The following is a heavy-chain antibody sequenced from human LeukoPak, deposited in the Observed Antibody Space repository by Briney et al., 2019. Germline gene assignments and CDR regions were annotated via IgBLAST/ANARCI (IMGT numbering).Heavy chain of an antibody. CDR1: GYTFTSYG. D-gene: IGHD7-27*01. CDR2: ISAYNGNT. CDR3: VRTPPNWGADF. V-gene: IGHV1-18*01. Sequence: GASVKVSCKASGYTFTSYGISWVRQAPGQGLEWMGWISAYNGNTNYAQKFQGRVTMTRDTSTGTAYLELSSLRSEGSAVYYCVRTPPNWGADFWGQGTLVTVSS. J-gene: IGHJ4*02.